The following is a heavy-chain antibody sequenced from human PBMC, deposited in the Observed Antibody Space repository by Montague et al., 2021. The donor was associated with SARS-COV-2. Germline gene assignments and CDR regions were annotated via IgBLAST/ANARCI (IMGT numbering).Heavy chain of an antibody. Sequence: SLRLSCAASGFTFSSYAMSWVRQAPGKGLEWVSTISGSGGSTYYADSVKGRFTISRDNSKNTLYLQMNSLRAEDTAVYYCAKGDARITMIVVVITLDDFDYWGQGTLVTVSS. CDR1: GFTFSSYA. J-gene: IGHJ4*02. CDR2: ISGSGGST. CDR3: AKGDARITMIVVVITLDDFDY. D-gene: IGHD3-22*01. V-gene: IGHV3-23*01.